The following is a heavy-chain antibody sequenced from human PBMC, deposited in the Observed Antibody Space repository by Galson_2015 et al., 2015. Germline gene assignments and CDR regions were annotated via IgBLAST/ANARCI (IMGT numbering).Heavy chain of an antibody. Sequence: SLRLSCAASEFTFSNYDIHWVRQATGKGLEWVSAIGTTGDTYYADSVKGRFTISRENAKNSLHLQMNGLTAGDTAVYYCTRGVDATLARDDAFDIWGQGTMVTVSP. CDR2: IGTTGDT. CDR3: TRGVDATLARDDAFDI. CDR1: EFTFSNYD. D-gene: IGHD3-10*01. V-gene: IGHV3-13*01. J-gene: IGHJ3*02.